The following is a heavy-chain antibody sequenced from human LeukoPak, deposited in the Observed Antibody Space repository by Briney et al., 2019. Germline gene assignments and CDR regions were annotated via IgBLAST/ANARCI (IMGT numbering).Heavy chain of an antibody. CDR1: GFTFSNAW. CDR2: IKSNPDGGTT. J-gene: IGHJ4*02. CDR3: STYRWYYDVSGNDY. Sequence: GGSLRLSCAASGFTFSNAWMSWVRQAPGKGLEWLGRIKSNPDGGTTDYVAPVKGRFTITGDDSKSTLYLQMNSLRTEDSAVYYCSTYRWYYDVSGNDYWGQGTLVTVSS. D-gene: IGHD3-22*01. V-gene: IGHV3-15*01.